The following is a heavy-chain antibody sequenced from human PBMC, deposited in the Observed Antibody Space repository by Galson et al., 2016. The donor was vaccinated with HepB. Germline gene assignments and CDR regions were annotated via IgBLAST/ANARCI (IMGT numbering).Heavy chain of an antibody. CDR1: GDSVSNNNAG. CDR2: TFYRFNWQN. Sequence: CAISGDSVSNNNAGWYWIRQSPSRGLECLGRTFYRFNWQNDYAESVKSRITITPDTSKNAFSLHLSSGTPEDTAVYYCARSYLLGRGFGWWGPGTPVTVSS. CDR3: ARSYLLGRGFGW. V-gene: IGHV6-1*01. D-gene: IGHD3-10*01. J-gene: IGHJ4*02.